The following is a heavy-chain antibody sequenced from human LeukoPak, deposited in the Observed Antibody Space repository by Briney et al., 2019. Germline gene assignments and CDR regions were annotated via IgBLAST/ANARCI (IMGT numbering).Heavy chain of an antibody. CDR3: ARRTNLRAFDI. Sequence: PGGSLRLSCAASGFTFDDYAMHWVRQAPGKGLEWVSGISWNGGSIVYADSVKGRFTISRDNARNSLYLQMNSLRAEDTALYYCARRTNLRAFDIWGQGTMVTVSS. CDR2: ISWNGGSI. J-gene: IGHJ3*02. V-gene: IGHV3-9*01. CDR1: GFTFDDYA.